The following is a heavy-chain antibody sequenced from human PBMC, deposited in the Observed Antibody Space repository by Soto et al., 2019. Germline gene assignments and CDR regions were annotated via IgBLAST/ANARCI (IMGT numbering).Heavy chain of an antibody. V-gene: IGHV4-34*01. J-gene: IGHJ6*03. CDR2: INHSGST. Sequence: SETLSLTCAVYGGSFSGYYCSWIRQPPGKGLEWIGEINHSGSTNYNPSLKSRVTISVDTSKNQFSLKLSSVTAADTAVYYCARGPKAARALLRYMDVWGKGTTVTVSS. CDR1: GGSFSGYY. D-gene: IGHD6-6*01. CDR3: ARGPKAARALLRYMDV.